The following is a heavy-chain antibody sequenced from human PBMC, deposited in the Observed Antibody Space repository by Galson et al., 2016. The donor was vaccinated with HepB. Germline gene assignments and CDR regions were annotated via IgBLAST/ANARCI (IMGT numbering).Heavy chain of an antibody. CDR2: IYYSGST. J-gene: IGHJ6*02. CDR1: GGSFSGYY. Sequence: SETLSLTCAVYGGSFSGYYWSWIRQPPGKGLEWIGSIYYSGSTYYNPSLQSRVTISVDTSKNQFSLKMSSVTAADTAVYYCARRFRYTYGPPYGMDVWGQGTTVTVSS. D-gene: IGHD5-18*01. V-gene: IGHV4-34*01. CDR3: ARRFRYTYGPPYGMDV.